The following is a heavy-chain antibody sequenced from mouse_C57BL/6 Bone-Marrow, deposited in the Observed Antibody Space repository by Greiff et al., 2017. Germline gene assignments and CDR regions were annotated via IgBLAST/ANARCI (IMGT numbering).Heavy chain of an antibody. CDR1: GYTFTSYG. J-gene: IGHJ3*01. V-gene: IGHV1-81*01. CDR2: IYPRSGNT. Sequence: QPSGAELARPGASVKLSCKASGYTFTSYGISWVKQRTGQGLEWIGEIYPRSGNTYYNEKFKGKATLTADKSSRTAYMELRSLTSEDSAVYFCARGDYYYGSSYGRFAYWGQGTLVTVSA. D-gene: IGHD1-1*01. CDR3: ARGDYYYGSSYGRFAY.